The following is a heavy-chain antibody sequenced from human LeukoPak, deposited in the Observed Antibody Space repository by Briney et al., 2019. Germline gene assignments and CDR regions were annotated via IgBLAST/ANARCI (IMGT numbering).Heavy chain of an antibody. Sequence: SETLSLTCTVPGGSISNYYWSWIRQPPGKGLEWIGYIHYSGTTNYNPSLKSRVTISVDTSKNQFSLKLNSVTAADTAVYYCARGVYIAAAQYGYWGQGTLVTVSS. CDR1: GGSISNYY. V-gene: IGHV4-59*01. CDR2: IHYSGTT. J-gene: IGHJ4*02. D-gene: IGHD6-13*01. CDR3: ARGVYIAAAQYGY.